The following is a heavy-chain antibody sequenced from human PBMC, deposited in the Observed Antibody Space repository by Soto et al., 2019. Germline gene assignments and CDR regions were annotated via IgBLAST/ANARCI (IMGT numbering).Heavy chain of an antibody. D-gene: IGHD2-2*01. CDR3: TRTVVVPANYYYYGMDV. Sequence: QVQLVESGGGVVQPGRSLRLSCAASGFTFSSYGMHWVRQAPGKGLEWVAVIPYDGSNKYYADSVKGRFTISRDNSKNTLYLQMNSLRAEDTAVYYCTRTVVVPANYYYYGMDVWGQGTTVTVSS. V-gene: IGHV3-30*03. J-gene: IGHJ6*02. CDR1: GFTFSSYG. CDR2: IPYDGSNK.